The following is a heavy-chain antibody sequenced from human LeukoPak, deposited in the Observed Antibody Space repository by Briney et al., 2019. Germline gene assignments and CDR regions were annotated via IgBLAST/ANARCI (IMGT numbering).Heavy chain of an antibody. CDR1: GYTFTSYG. Sequence: ASVKVSCKASGYTFTSYGISWVRQAPGQALEWMGWISAYNGNTNYAQKLQGRVTMTTDTSTSTAYMELRSLRPDDTAVYYCARVVVVPAAIWGNPNPEALPENWFDPWGQGTLVTVSS. J-gene: IGHJ5*02. CDR3: ARVVVVPAAIWGNPNPEALPENWFDP. V-gene: IGHV1-18*01. D-gene: IGHD2-2*01. CDR2: ISAYNGNT.